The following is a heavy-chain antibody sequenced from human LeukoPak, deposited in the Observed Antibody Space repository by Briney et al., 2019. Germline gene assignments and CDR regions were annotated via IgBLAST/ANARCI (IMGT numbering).Heavy chain of an antibody. V-gene: IGHV3-74*01. CDR1: GFTFSSYW. J-gene: IGHJ6*03. D-gene: IGHD5/OR15-5a*01. CDR2: INSDGSST. Sequence: QAGGSLRLSCAASGFTFSSYWMHWVRQAPGKGLVWVSRINSDGSSTSYADSVKGRFTISRDNAKNTLYMQMNSLRAEDTAVYYCAKDRELSTIPFVGYYYMDVWGQGTLVTVSS. CDR3: AKDRELSTIPFVGYYYMDV.